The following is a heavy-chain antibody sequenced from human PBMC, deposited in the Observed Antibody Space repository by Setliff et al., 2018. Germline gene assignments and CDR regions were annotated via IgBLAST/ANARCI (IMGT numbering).Heavy chain of an antibody. D-gene: IGHD1-26*01. Sequence: SETLSLTCTVPGGSISDNGYFWGWVRQPPGKGLEWIGNIYFGGNTYFNPSFKSRVTMSIDTSNSQFSLKLSSVTAADTATYYCARDASASDGRNAFDIWGQGTMVTVS. CDR2: IYFGGNT. J-gene: IGHJ3*02. V-gene: IGHV4-39*07. CDR1: GGSISDNGYF. CDR3: ARDASASDGRNAFDI.